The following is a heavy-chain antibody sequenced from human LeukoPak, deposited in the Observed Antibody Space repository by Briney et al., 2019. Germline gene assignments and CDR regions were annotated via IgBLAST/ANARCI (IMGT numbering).Heavy chain of an antibody. Sequence: PSETLSLTCTVSGGSISSSSYYWGWIRQPPGKGLEWIGSIYYSGSTYYNPSLKSRVTISVDTSKNQFSLKLSSVTAADTAVYYCARAAWFTLDYWGQGTLVTVSS. CDR2: IYYSGST. D-gene: IGHD3-10*01. V-gene: IGHV4-39*07. CDR1: GGSISSSSYY. J-gene: IGHJ4*02. CDR3: ARAAWFTLDY.